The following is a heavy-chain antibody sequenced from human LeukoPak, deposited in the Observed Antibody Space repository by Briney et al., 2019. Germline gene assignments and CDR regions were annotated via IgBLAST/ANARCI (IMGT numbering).Heavy chain of an antibody. CDR1: GGSFSGYY. D-gene: IGHD2-21*02. Sequence: ETLSLTCAVYGGSFSGYYWSWIRQPPGKGLEWVSVIYSGGSTYYADSVKGRFTISRDNSKNTLYLQMNSLRTEDTALYYCANTVGVTAFLAYWGQGTLVTVSS. CDR3: ANTVGVTAFLAY. CDR2: IYSGGST. J-gene: IGHJ4*02. V-gene: IGHV3-66*02.